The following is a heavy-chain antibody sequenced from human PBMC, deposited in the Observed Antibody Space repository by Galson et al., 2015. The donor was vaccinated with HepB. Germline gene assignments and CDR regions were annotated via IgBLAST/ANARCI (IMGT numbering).Heavy chain of an antibody. V-gene: IGHV3-23*01. D-gene: IGHD2-15*01. J-gene: IGHJ4*02. Sequence: SLRLSCAASGFTFSSYAIMWVRQAPGKGLEWVSGMSDNGDNTFYAASVKGRFTISRDISKNTVYLQLNSLRAEDTAMYFCAKDGIMVANNPYHFHYWGQGTLVTVSS. CDR3: AKDGIMVANNPYHFHY. CDR1: GFTFSSYA. CDR2: MSDNGDNT.